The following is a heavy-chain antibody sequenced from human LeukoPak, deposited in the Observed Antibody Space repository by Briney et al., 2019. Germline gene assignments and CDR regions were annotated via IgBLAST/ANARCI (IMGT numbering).Heavy chain of an antibody. CDR2: IYTSGST. J-gene: IGHJ4*02. D-gene: IGHD3-10*01. CDR3: ARDRSGDAALATRFFDY. CDR1: GGSISGYY. V-gene: IGHV4-4*07. Sequence: SETLSLTCTLSGGSISGYYWSWIRQPAGGGLEWLGRIYTSGSTNYNPTLKSRVTMSVDTSKNQYFLWLSSVTAADTAVYYCARDRSGDAALATRFFDYWGQGALVTVSA.